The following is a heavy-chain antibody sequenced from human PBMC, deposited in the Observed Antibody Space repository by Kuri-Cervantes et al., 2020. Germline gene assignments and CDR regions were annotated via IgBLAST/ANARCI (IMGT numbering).Heavy chain of an antibody. CDR1: GFTFSDCY. D-gene: IGHD6-19*01. Sequence: GGSLRLSCAASGFTFSDCYMSWIRQAPGKGLEWVSYISSSGSTIYYADSVKGRFTISRDNAKNSLYLQLNSLRAEDTAVYYCAKDRSGNYYAMDVWGQGTTVTVSS. CDR3: AKDRSGNYYAMDV. CDR2: ISSSGSTI. V-gene: IGHV3-11*04. J-gene: IGHJ6*02.